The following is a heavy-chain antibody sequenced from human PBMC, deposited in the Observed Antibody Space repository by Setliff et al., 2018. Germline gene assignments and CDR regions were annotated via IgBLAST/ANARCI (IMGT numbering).Heavy chain of an antibody. CDR1: GGSISSGDYY. CDR3: ARYRFGKDFDY. CDR2: IYYSGSS. J-gene: IGHJ4*02. Sequence: SETLLTCTVSGGSISSGDYYWSWIRQPPGKGLEWITYIYYSGSSYYNPSLQSRVTISVDTSKNQFSLKLSSVTAADTAVYYCARYRFGKDFDYWGQGTLVTVSS. V-gene: IGHV4-30-4*08. D-gene: IGHD3-16*02.